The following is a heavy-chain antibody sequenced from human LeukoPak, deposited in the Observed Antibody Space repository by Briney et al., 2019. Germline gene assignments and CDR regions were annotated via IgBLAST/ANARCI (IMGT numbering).Heavy chain of an antibody. CDR3: ARESYDSSGYYIFFDY. D-gene: IGHD3-22*01. CDR1: GFTFSSYE. Sequence: GGSLRLSCAASGFTFSSYEMNWVRQAPGKGLEWVSYISSSGSIIYYADSVKGRFTISRDNAKNSLYLQMNSLRAEDTAVYYCARESYDSSGYYIFFDYWGQGTLVTVSS. J-gene: IGHJ4*02. CDR2: ISSSGSII. V-gene: IGHV3-48*03.